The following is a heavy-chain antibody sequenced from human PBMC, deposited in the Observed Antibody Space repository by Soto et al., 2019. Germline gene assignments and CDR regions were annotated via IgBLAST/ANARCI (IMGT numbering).Heavy chain of an antibody. Sequence: GVSLKISCKGSGYSSTSYWISWVRQMPGKGLEWMGRIDPSDSYTNYSPSFQGHVTISADKSISTAYLQWSSLKASDTAMYYCARHWYDSSGYYYLDAFDIWGQGTMVTVSS. V-gene: IGHV5-10-1*01. CDR1: GYSSTSYW. J-gene: IGHJ3*02. CDR3: ARHWYDSSGYYYLDAFDI. CDR2: IDPSDSYT. D-gene: IGHD3-22*01.